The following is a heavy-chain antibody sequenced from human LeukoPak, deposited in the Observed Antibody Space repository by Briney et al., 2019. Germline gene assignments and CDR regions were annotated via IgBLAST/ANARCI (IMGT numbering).Heavy chain of an antibody. D-gene: IGHD1-1*01. CDR1: GGTFSSYA. CDR2: IIPIFGTA. V-gene: IGHV1-69*06. J-gene: IGHJ6*03. CDR3: ARAGPRDNVRLHYYYYYYMDV. Sequence: SVRVSCKASGGTFSSYAISWVRQAPGQGLEWMGGIIPIFGTANYAQKFQGRVTITADKSTSTAYMELSSLRSEDTAVYYCARAGPRDNVRLHYYYYYYMDVWGKGTTVTVSS.